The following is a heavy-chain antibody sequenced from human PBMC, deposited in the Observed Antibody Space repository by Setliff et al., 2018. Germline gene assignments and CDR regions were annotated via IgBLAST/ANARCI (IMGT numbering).Heavy chain of an antibody. V-gene: IGHV1-46*04. D-gene: IGHD5-12*01. CDR2: INPGRGST. Sequence: ASVKVSCKATGYSVINYYVHWVRQAPGQGPEWMGSINPGRGSTSYARNLKGRVAMTRDTSTSTFYMELSGLRSDDTAVYYCARDRGLEADVVSLINMGDFWGQGTLVTVSS. CDR3: ARDRGLEADVVSLINMGDF. CDR1: GYSVINYY. J-gene: IGHJ4*02.